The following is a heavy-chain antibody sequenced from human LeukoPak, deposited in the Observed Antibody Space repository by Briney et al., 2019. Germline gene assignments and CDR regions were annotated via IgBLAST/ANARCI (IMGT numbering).Heavy chain of an antibody. Sequence: GGSLRLSCAASGFTFSSYAMSWVRQAPGKGLEWVSAISGSGGSAYYADSVKGRFTISRDNSKNTLYLQMNSRRAEDTAVYYCAKDKRGVVTAMRIYFDYWGQGTLVTVSS. CDR1: GFTFSSYA. CDR2: ISGSGGSA. J-gene: IGHJ4*02. D-gene: IGHD2-21*02. CDR3: AKDKRGVVTAMRIYFDY. V-gene: IGHV3-23*01.